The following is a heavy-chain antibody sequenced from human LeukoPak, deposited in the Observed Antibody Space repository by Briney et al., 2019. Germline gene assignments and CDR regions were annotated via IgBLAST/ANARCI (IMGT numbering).Heavy chain of an antibody. D-gene: IGHD3-22*01. Sequence: ASVTVSCTASGYTFTSYAMHWVRQAPGQRLEWMGWINAGNGNTKYSQKFQGRVTITRDTSASTAYMELSSLRSEDTAVYYCARAQGNYYDSTTGFDYWGQGTLVTVSS. CDR1: GYTFTSYA. CDR3: ARAQGNYYDSTTGFDY. CDR2: INAGNGNT. J-gene: IGHJ4*02. V-gene: IGHV1-3*01.